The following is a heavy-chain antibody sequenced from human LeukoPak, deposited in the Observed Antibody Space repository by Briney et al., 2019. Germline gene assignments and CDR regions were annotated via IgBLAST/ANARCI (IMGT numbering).Heavy chain of an antibody. J-gene: IGHJ4*02. D-gene: IGHD1-1*01. Sequence: ASVKVSCKASGYTFTGYYMHWVRQAPGQGLEWMGWINPSSGGTNYAQKFQGRVTMTRDTSISTAYMELSRLRSDDTAVYYCARHDQDLAFDYWGQGTLVTVSS. CDR1: GYTFTGYY. CDR3: ARHDQDLAFDY. V-gene: IGHV1-2*02. CDR2: INPSSGGT.